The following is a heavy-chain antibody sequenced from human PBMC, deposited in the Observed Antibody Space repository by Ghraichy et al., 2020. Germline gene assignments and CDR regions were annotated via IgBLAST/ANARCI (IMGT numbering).Heavy chain of an antibody. CDR1: RFTFSSDV. CDR3: AKGAGYCDTTSCSTRGGLFDY. Sequence: GGSLRLSCSASRFTFSSDVMTWVRQAPGKGLEWVSTISGSGDITYYADSVKGRFTISRDNAKTTLYLQMNSLRAEDTAIYYCAKGAGYCDTTSCSTRGGLFDYWDQGTLVTVSS. J-gene: IGHJ4*02. D-gene: IGHD2-2*02. V-gene: IGHV3-23*01. CDR2: ISGSGDIT.